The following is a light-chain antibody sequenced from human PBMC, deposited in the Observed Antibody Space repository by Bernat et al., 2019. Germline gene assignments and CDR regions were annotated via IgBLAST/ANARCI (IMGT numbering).Light chain of an antibody. CDR1: GLTNQY. V-gene: IGLV3-25*03. J-gene: IGLJ1*01. CDR2: KGT. Sequence: SYDLTQSPSVSVSPGQTATITCSGNGLTNQYASWYQQKSGQAPLLLIYKGTERPSGVPERFTGSTSGTTVTLTISGVQAEDEADYFCQSAESETIYVFGPGTKVTVL. CDR3: QSAESETIYV.